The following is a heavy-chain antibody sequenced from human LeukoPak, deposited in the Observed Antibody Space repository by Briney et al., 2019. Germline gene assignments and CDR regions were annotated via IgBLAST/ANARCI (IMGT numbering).Heavy chain of an antibody. CDR3: TTDPNYYDSSGYPHDY. D-gene: IGHD3-22*01. CDR1: GFTFSNAW. V-gene: IGHV3-15*01. CDR2: IKSKTDGGTT. J-gene: IGHJ4*02. Sequence: SGGSLRLSCAASGFTFSNAWMSWVRQAPGKRLEWVGRIKSKTDGGTTDYAAPVKGRFTISRDDSKNTLYLQMNSLKTEDTAVYYCTTDPNYYDSSGYPHDYWGQGTLVTVSS.